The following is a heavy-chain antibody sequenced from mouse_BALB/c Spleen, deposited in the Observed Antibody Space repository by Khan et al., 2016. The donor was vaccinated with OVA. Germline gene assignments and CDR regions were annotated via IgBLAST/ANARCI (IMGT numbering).Heavy chain of an antibody. D-gene: IGHD2-4*01. CDR2: ISTYNGNT. V-gene: IGHV1S137*01. CDR1: GYTFTDYA. CDR3: ARGGDYQFAY. Sequence: QVQLKESGPEVVRPGVSVKISCKGSGYTFTDYAMHWVKQSHAKSLEWIGVISTYNGNTNYNQKFKGKATMTVDKSSSTAYMELARLTAEDSAIYCYARGGDYQFAYWGQGTLVTVSA. J-gene: IGHJ3*01.